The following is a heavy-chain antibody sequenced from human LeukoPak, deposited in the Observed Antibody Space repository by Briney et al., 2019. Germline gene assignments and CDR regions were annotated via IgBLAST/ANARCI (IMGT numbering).Heavy chain of an antibody. Sequence: GGSLRLSCTASGFTFSGHWIHWVRQPPGMGLVWVSRINERGTDSMYAESVKGRFTISRDNAKNSLYLQMNSLRAEDTAVYYCARDRGRRYYDILTGHYRGAFDIWGQGTMVTVSS. D-gene: IGHD3-9*01. CDR3: ARDRGRRYYDILTGHYRGAFDI. J-gene: IGHJ3*02. CDR1: GFTFSGHW. CDR2: INERGTDS. V-gene: IGHV3-74*03.